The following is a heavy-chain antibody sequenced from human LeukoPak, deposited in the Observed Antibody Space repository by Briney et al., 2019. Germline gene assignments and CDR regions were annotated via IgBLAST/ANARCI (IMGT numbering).Heavy chain of an antibody. Sequence: SETLSLTCAVYGGSFSGYYWGWVRQPPGKGLEWIGEINHSGTNNYNPSLKSRLTISVDTAKNQFSLNLSSLTAADTAVYYCASNGPLLSDTSRYYFDSWGQGTLVTVSS. CDR2: INHSGTN. CDR3: ASNGPLLSDTSRYYFDS. CDR1: GGSFSGYY. D-gene: IGHD3-22*01. J-gene: IGHJ4*02. V-gene: IGHV4-34*01.